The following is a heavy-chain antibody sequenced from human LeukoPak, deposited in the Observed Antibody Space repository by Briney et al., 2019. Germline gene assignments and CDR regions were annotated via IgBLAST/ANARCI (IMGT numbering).Heavy chain of an antibody. J-gene: IGHJ4*02. CDR3: ARADLDIVATIYDY. D-gene: IGHD5-12*01. CDR1: GFTFSSYG. V-gene: IGHV3-7*01. Sequence: GGSLRLSCAASGFTFSSYGMSWVRQAPGKGLEWVANIKQDGSEKYYVDSVKGRFTISRDNAKNSLYLQMNSLRAEDTAVYYCARADLDIVATIYDYWGQGTLVTVSS. CDR2: IKQDGSEK.